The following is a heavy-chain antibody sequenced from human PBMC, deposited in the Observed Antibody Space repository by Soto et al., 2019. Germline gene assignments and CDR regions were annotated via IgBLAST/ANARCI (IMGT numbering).Heavy chain of an antibody. V-gene: IGHV4-4*02. CDR2: VYHRGTT. CDR3: ARGNYDISSYHI. D-gene: IGHD3-22*01. J-gene: IGHJ4*02. CDR1: GGSISSNNW. Sequence: SETLSLTCAVSGGSISSNNWCSWVRQSPGKGQEWIGEVYHRGTTNYKPSLKSRVTISVERSMNQSSLKLNSVHAADTFVDYCARGNYDISSYHIWGQGILVTVS.